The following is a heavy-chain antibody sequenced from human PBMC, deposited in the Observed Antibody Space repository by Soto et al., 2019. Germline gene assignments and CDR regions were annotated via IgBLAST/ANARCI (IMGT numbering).Heavy chain of an antibody. J-gene: IGHJ4*02. Sequence: GASVKVSCKASGGTFSSYAISWVRQAPGQGLEWMGGIIPIFGTANYAQKFQGRVTITADESTSTAYMELSSLRSEDTAVYYCARFPFSSSYYSPFDYWGQGTLVTVSS. CDR3: ARFPFSSSYYSPFDY. CDR1: GGTFSSYA. V-gene: IGHV1-69*13. D-gene: IGHD3-22*01. CDR2: IIPIFGTA.